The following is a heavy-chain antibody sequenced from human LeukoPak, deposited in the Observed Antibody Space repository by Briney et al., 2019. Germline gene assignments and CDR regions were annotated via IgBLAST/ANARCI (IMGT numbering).Heavy chain of an antibody. D-gene: IGHD1-26*01. Sequence: GGSLRLSCAASGFTFSSYAMSWVRQAPGKGLEWVALISYDGSDKFYTDSVEGRFTISRDTSKNTLYLQMNSLRAEDAAVYYCARARTRYSGSYGGAFDIWGQGTMVTVSS. V-gene: IGHV3-30-3*01. CDR2: ISYDGSDK. CDR1: GFTFSSYA. J-gene: IGHJ3*02. CDR3: ARARTRYSGSYGGAFDI.